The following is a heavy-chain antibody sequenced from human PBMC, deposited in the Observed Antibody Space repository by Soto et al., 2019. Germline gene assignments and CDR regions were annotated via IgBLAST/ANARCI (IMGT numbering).Heavy chain of an antibody. CDR1: GFTFSSYG. V-gene: IGHV3-33*01. Sequence: LRLSCAASGFTFSSYGMHWVRQAPGKGLEWVAVIWYDGSNKYYADSVKGRFTISRDNSKNTLYLQMNSLRAEDTAVYYCARAGYSGSYRAFDIWGQGTMVTVSS. J-gene: IGHJ3*02. CDR2: IWYDGSNK. D-gene: IGHD1-26*01. CDR3: ARAGYSGSYRAFDI.